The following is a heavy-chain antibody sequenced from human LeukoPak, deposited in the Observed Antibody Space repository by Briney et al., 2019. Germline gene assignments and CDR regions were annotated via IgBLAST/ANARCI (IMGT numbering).Heavy chain of an antibody. Sequence: SETLSLSCTVSGGSISSYYWSWIRQPPGKGLEWIAYIYYSGSTNYNPSLKSRVTISVDTSKNQFSLKLSSVTAADTAVYYCAGQPGGTAVFDIGGEGTMVTLS. CDR2: IYYSGST. D-gene: IGHD1/OR15-1a*01. CDR1: GGSISSYY. V-gene: IGHV4-59*08. J-gene: IGHJ3*02. CDR3: AGQPGGTAVFDI.